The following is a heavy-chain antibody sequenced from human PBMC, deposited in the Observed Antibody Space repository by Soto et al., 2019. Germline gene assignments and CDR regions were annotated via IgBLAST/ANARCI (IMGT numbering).Heavy chain of an antibody. V-gene: IGHV3-48*03. CDR2: ISTSGNSI. CDR1: GLTLTNYE. Sequence: GSLRLSCAASGLTLTNYEMNWVRQAPGKGLEWISYISTSGNSISYADSVKGRFTISRDNAKNPLYLQMNKLSAEDTAVYYCAKDPAKYSGTDVGIDYWGQGTLVTVSS. D-gene: IGHD5-12*01. CDR3: AKDPAKYSGTDVGIDY. J-gene: IGHJ4*02.